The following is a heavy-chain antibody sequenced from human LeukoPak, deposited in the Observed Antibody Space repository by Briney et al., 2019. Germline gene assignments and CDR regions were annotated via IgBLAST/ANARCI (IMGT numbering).Heavy chain of an antibody. Sequence: AGVSLRLSCAASGFTFSSYAMSWVRQAPGKGLEWVSAISGSGGSTYYADSVKGRFTISRDNSKNTLYLQMNSLRAEDTAVYYCAKDSSSWFGTPTWYFQHWGQGTLVTVSS. CDR3: AKDSSSWFGTPTWYFQH. D-gene: IGHD6-13*01. V-gene: IGHV3-23*01. J-gene: IGHJ1*01. CDR1: GFTFSSYA. CDR2: ISGSGGST.